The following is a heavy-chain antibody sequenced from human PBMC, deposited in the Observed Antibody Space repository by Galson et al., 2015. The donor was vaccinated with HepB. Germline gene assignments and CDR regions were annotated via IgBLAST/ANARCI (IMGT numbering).Heavy chain of an antibody. V-gene: IGHV3-9*01. CDR1: GFTFDDYA. Sequence: SLRLSCAASGFTFDDYAMHWVRQAPGKGLEWVSGISWNSGSIGYADSVKGRFTISRDNAKNSLYLQMNSLRAEDTALYYCAKDSSWYQGGGMDVWGQGTTVTVSS. D-gene: IGHD6-13*01. J-gene: IGHJ6*02. CDR3: AKDSSWYQGGGMDV. CDR2: ISWNSGSI.